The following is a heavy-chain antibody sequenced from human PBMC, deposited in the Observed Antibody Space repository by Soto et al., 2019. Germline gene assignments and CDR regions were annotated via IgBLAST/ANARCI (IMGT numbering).Heavy chain of an antibody. J-gene: IGHJ3*01. D-gene: IGHD4-17*01. CDR3: ARRGYELTTGGGAFDL. CDR1: GFTFINYN. CDR2: ISMTATYI. V-gene: IGHV3-21*01. Sequence: EVQLVESGGGLVKPGGSLRLSCEASGFTFINYNMNWVRQAPGKGLEWVSYISMTATYISYADSVKGRFTISRDNAKNSLYLQMNSLTVEDTAVYYGARRGYELTTGGGAFDLWGQGTLVTVSS.